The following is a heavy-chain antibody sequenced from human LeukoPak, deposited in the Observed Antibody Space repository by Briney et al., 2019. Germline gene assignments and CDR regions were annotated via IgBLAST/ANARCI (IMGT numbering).Heavy chain of an antibody. J-gene: IGHJ4*02. V-gene: IGHV2-5*04. CDR1: GFSLTIGGVG. Sequence: SGPTLVKPTETLTLTCTFSGFSLTIGGVGVGWIRQPPGKALEWLALIYWNDEKSYTPSLQSRLTITKDTSKNQVVLTMTNMDPVDTGTYFCAFDPDYGRAFFDSWGQGALVTVSS. CDR2: IYWNDEK. CDR3: AFDPDYGRAFFDS. D-gene: IGHD4-17*01.